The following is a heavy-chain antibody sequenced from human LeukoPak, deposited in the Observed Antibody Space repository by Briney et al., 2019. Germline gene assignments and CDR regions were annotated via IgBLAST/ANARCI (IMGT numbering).Heavy chain of an antibody. Sequence: SETLSLTCTVSGGSISSYYWSWIRQPAGKGLEWIGRIYTSGSTNYNPSLKSRVTMSVDTSKNQFSLKLSSVTAADTAVYYCARVGYYYDSSGYHPNWGQGTLVTVSS. V-gene: IGHV4-4*07. D-gene: IGHD3-22*01. CDR3: ARVGYYYDSSGYHPN. J-gene: IGHJ4*02. CDR2: IYTSGST. CDR1: GGSISSYY.